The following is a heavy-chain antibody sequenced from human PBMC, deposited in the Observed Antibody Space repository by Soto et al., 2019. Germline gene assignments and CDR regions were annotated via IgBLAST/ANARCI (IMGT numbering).Heavy chain of an antibody. CDR3: ARRPRITGSWYLAL. Sequence: PGESLKISCQCSGYSFTTYWIAWVRQMPGRGLEWMGRIDPSDSYTNYSPSFQGHVTISADKSISTAYLQWSSLKASDTAMYYCARRPRITGSWYLALCGRGALVTVSS. D-gene: IGHD1-20*01. CDR2: IDPSDSYT. J-gene: IGHJ2*01. V-gene: IGHV5-10-1*01. CDR1: GYSFTTYW.